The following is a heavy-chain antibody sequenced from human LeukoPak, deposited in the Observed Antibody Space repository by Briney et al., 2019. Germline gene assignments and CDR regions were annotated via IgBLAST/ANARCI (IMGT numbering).Heavy chain of an antibody. V-gene: IGHV4-59*08. CDR3: ARRTMGPDYLYYFDY. J-gene: IGHJ4*02. CDR1: GTSITVYY. Sequence: PSETLSLACFVSGTSITVYYWSWIRQPPGKGLEWIGTIDYSGSTNYSPSLQSRVSMSADTSSNHFSLSLDSVTAADTAVYYCARRTMGPDYLYYFDYWGQGALVYVSS. D-gene: IGHD2/OR15-2a*01. CDR2: IDYSGST.